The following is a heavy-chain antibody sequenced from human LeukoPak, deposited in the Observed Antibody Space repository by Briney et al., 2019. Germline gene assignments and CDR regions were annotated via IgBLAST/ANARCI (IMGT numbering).Heavy chain of an antibody. CDR2: ISAYNGNT. D-gene: IGHD3-22*01. V-gene: IGHV1-18*01. CDR1: GYTFTSYG. J-gene: IGHJ4*02. Sequence: ASVKVSCEASGYTFTSYGISWVRQAPGQGLEWMGWISAYNGNTNYAQKLQGRVTMTTDTSTSTAYMELRSLRSDDTAVYYCARDRWGYYYDSSGYGDWGQGTLVTVSS. CDR3: ARDRWGYYYDSSGYGD.